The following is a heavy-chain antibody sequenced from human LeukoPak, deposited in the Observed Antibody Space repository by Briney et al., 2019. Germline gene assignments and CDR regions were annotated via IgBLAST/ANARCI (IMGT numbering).Heavy chain of an antibody. D-gene: IGHD6-13*01. CDR1: GFTFSSYW. CDR2: IKQDGSEK. V-gene: IGHV3-7*01. J-gene: IGHJ4*02. CDR3: AKVAASGISPTDY. Sequence: GGSLRLSCAASGFTFSSYWMSWVRQAPGKGLEWVANIKQDGSEKYYVDSVKGRFTVSRDNAKNSLYLQMNCLRVEDTAMYYCAKVAASGISPTDYWGQGTLVTVSS.